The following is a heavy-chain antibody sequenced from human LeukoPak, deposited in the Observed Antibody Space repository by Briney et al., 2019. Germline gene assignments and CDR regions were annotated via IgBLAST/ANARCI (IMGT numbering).Heavy chain of an antibody. CDR3: AREVAITDGRVEVFDI. Sequence: SETLSLTCTVSGGSISSYYWSWIRQPPGKGLEWIGYISFSGSTNYNPSLKSRITISADTSKKQFSLKLSSVTAADTAVYYCAREVAITDGRVEVFDIWGQGTMVTVSS. CDR1: GGSISSYY. V-gene: IGHV4-59*01. J-gene: IGHJ3*02. D-gene: IGHD5-24*01. CDR2: ISFSGST.